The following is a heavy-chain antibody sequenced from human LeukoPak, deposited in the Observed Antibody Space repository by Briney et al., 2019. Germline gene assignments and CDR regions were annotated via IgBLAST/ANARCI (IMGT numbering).Heavy chain of an antibody. V-gene: IGHV4-4*07. CDR2: IYTSGTT. CDR1: GGSISSYY. J-gene: IGHJ3*02. Sequence: PSETLSLTCTVSGGSISSYYWSWIRQPAGKRLEWIGRIYTSGTTNYNPSLKSRVTISVDTSKNQFSLKLSSVTAADTAVYYCARGEYCSSTSCSSSRGDALDIWGQGTMVTVSS. D-gene: IGHD2-2*01. CDR3: ARGEYCSSTSCSSSRGDALDI.